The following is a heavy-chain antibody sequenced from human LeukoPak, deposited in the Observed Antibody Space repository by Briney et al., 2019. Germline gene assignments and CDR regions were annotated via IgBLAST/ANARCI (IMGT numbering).Heavy chain of an antibody. V-gene: IGHV4-39*01. J-gene: IGHJ4*02. CDR1: GGSISSISYY. CDR3: ARQVTTVTGDFFDY. Sequence: SETLSLTCTVSGGSISSISYYWAWIRQPPGKGLEWIGSVYYSGRTNYNPSLNSRVTISVDTSKNQFSLRLSSVTAADTALYYCARQVTTVTGDFFDYWGQGTLVTVSS. CDR2: VYYSGRT. D-gene: IGHD4-17*01.